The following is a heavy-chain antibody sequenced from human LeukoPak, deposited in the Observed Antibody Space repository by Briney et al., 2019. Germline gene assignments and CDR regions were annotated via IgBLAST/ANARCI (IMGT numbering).Heavy chain of an antibody. D-gene: IGHD4-17*01. CDR3: ARDNYDYGDYYFDY. J-gene: IGHJ4*02. CDR1: GFTFSSYG. V-gene: IGHV3-21*01. Sequence: GGSLRLSCGVSGFTFSSYGMNWLRQAPGKGLEWVSFISSGSRSIYYADSVKGRFTISGDNAKNSLYLQMNSLRTEDTAVYYCARDNYDYGDYYFDYWGQGTLVTVSS. CDR2: ISSGSRSI.